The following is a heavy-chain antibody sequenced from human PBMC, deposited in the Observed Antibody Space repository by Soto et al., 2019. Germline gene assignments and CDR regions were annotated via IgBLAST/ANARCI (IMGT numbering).Heavy chain of an antibody. V-gene: IGHV1-18*01. J-gene: IGHJ4*02. Sequence: QVQLVQSGAEVKKPGASVKVSCKASGYTFTSYGISWVRQAPGQGLEWMGWINAYNGNTNYAQKTQGRATITTDTTRGPGYMGPGRLRSDDTAVYFGAGDWFGVAYWGRGPRVPAS. D-gene: IGHD3-16*01. CDR3: AGDWFGVAY. CDR1: GYTFTSYG. CDR2: INAYNGNT.